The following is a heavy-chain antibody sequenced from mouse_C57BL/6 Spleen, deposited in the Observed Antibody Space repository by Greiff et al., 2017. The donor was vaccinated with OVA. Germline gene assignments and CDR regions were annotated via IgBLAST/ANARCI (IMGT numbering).Heavy chain of an antibody. D-gene: IGHD2-5*01. V-gene: IGHV1-80*01. CDR1: GYAFSSYW. J-gene: IGHJ2*01. CDR3: ARGASYYSNYFDY. Sequence: VQLQQSGAELVKPGASVKISCKASGYAFSSYWMNWVKQRPGKGLEWIGQIYPGDGDINYNGKFKGKATLTADKSSSTAYMQLSSLTSEDSAVYFCARGASYYSNYFDYWGQGTTLTVSS. CDR2: IYPGDGDI.